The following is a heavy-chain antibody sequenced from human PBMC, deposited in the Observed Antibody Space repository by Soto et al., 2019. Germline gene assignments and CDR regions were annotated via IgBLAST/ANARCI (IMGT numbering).Heavy chain of an antibody. Sequence: GGSLRLSCAAPGFTFSSYSMNWVRQAPGKGLEWVSSISSSSSYIYYADSVKGRFTISRDNAKNSLYLQMNSLRAEDTAVYYCAKDRYGDYGGIDYWGQGTMVTVSS. V-gene: IGHV3-21*01. CDR2: ISSSSSYI. D-gene: IGHD4-17*01. J-gene: IGHJ4*02. CDR3: AKDRYGDYGGIDY. CDR1: GFTFSSYS.